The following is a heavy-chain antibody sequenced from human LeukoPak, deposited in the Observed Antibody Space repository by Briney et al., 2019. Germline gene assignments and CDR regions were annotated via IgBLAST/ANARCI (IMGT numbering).Heavy chain of an antibody. CDR1: GGTFSSYA. D-gene: IGHD3-22*01. CDR2: IIPIFGTA. CDR3: ARLSYYDSSGYYGWFDP. Sequence: EASVKVSFKASGGTFSSYAISWVRQAPGQGLEWMGGIIPIFGTANYAQKFQGRVTITADESTSTAYMELSSLRSEDTAVYYCARLSYYDSSGYYGWFDPWGQGTLVTVSS. J-gene: IGHJ5*02. V-gene: IGHV1-69*13.